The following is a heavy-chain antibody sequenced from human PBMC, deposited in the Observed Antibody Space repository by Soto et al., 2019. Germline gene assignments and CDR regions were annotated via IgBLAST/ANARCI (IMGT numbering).Heavy chain of an antibody. Sequence: SETLSLTCTVSGGSVSSSAYYWSWIRQTPGKGLEWIGYIYYSGSTNSNPSSKCRVTITVDKTKNHFSLGLTPVTAADPAVCSCAKGRGIGSKNNGCDPWGQRTRVTVS. CDR3: AKGRGIGSKNNGCDP. D-gene: IGHD3-10*01. CDR2: IYYSGST. CDR1: GGSVSSSAYY. J-gene: IGHJ5*02. V-gene: IGHV4-61*03.